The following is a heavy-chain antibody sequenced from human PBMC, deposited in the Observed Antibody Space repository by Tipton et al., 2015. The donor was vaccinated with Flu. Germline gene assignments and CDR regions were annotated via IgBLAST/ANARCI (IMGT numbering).Heavy chain of an antibody. CDR2: VYISGST. J-gene: IGHJ4*02. D-gene: IGHD3-10*01. V-gene: IGHV4-4*07. CDR1: GGSISSYY. Sequence: TLSLTCTVSGGSISSYYWSWIRQPAGKGLEWIGRVYISGSTNYSPSFKSRVTMSIDTSKNQFSLKLNSVTAADTAVYYCARGSGSGTYVSCDYWGRGTQVSVSS. CDR3: ARGSGSGTYVSCDY.